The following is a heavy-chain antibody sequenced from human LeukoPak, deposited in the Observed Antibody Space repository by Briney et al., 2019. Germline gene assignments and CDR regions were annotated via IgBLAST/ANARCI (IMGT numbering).Heavy chain of an antibody. V-gene: IGHV3-30*02. J-gene: IGHJ4*02. D-gene: IGHD1-26*01. CDR3: SGSYSY. CDR1: GFTFGNYG. CDR2: IRYDGSDK. Sequence: GGSLRLSCAASGFTFGNYGMHWVRQALGKGLEWVAFIRYDGSDKYYADSVKGRFTISRDNSKNTLYLQMNSLRPEDTAVYFCSGSYSYWGQGTLVTVSS.